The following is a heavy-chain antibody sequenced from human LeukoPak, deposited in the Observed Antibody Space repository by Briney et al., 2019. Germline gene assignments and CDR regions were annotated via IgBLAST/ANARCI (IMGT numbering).Heavy chain of an antibody. CDR1: GFTFSSYW. D-gene: IGHD1-26*01. V-gene: IGHV3-74*01. CDR2: INSDGSST. J-gene: IGHJ4*02. CDR3: ARVGATAGLGY. Sequence: GGSLRLSCAASGFTFSSYWMHWVRHAPGKGLVWVSRINSDGSSTSYADSVKGRFTISRDNAKNTLYLQMNSLRVEDTAVYYCARVGATAGLGYWGQGTLVTVSS.